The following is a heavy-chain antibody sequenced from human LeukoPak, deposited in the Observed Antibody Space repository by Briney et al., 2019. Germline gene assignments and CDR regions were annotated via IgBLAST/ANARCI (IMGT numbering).Heavy chain of an antibody. CDR1: GGSFSGYY. D-gene: IGHD6-13*01. V-gene: IGHV4-34*01. Sequence: SETLSLTCAVYGGSFSGYYWSWIRQPPGKGLEWIGEINHSGSTNYNPSLKSRVTISVDTSKNQFSLKLSSVTAADTAVYYCARGAGYSSSWYGRLNYFDYWGQGTLVTVPS. CDR3: ARGAGYSSSWYGRLNYFDY. J-gene: IGHJ4*02. CDR2: INHSGST.